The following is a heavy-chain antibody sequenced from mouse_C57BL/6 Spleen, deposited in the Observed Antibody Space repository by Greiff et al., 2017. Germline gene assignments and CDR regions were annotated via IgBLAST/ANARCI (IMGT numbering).Heavy chain of an antibody. Sequence: VQLQQSGAELVRPGASVKLSCTASGFNIKDYYMNWVKQRPEQGLEWIGRIDPEDGDTEYAQKFQGKATMTADPSSNTAYLQLSSLTSEDTAVNYGTAGDYGGYYAMDDGGKGTSVTVSS. V-gene: IGHV14-1*01. CDR2: IDPEDGDT. CDR1: GFNIKDYY. D-gene: IGHD1-1*02. CDR3: TAGDYGGYYAMDD. J-gene: IGHJ4*01.